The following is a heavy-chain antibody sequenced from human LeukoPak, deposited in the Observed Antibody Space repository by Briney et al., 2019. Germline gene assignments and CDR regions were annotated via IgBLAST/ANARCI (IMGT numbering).Heavy chain of an antibody. D-gene: IGHD2-15*01. CDR3: ARYSSVGD. CDR2: IKQDGSEK. V-gene: IGHV3-7*01. J-gene: IGHJ4*02. CDR1: GFTFSSTW. Sequence: PGGSLRLSCAASGFTFSSTWMSWVRQAPGKGLEWVANIKQDGSEKNYVDSVKGRFTISRDNAKNSLYLQMNSLRAEDTSVYYCARYSSVGDLGQGNLVTVSS.